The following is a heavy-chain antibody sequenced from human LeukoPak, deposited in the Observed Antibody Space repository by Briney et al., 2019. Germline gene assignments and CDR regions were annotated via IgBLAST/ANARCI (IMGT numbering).Heavy chain of an antibody. CDR3: ARHADIVVVPAATIDY. V-gene: IGHV3-30*04. CDR1: GFTFSSYA. Sequence: GESLRLSCAASGFTFSSYAMHWVRQAPGKGLEWVAVISYDGSNKYYADSVKGRFTISRDNSKNTLYLQMNSLRAEDTAVYYCARHADIVVVPAATIDYWGQGTLVTVSS. J-gene: IGHJ4*02. D-gene: IGHD2-2*01. CDR2: ISYDGSNK.